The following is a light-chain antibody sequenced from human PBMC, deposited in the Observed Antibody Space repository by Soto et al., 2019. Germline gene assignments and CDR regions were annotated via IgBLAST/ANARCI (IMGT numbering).Light chain of an antibody. V-gene: IGKV1-5*01. J-gene: IGKJ1*01. Sequence: DFQMTQSPSTLSAPVGDRVTITCRASQNIRSRLAWFQQKPGKAPKLLIYDASSLESGVPQRFSGSGSGTEFTLTISSLQPDDFATYYCQQYETFSGTFGPGTKVDIK. CDR2: DAS. CDR3: QQYETFSGT. CDR1: QNIRSR.